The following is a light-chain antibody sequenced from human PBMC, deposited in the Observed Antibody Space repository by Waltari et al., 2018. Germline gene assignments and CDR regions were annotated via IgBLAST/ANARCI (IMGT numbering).Light chain of an antibody. CDR3: AAWDDSLRGRV. J-gene: IGLJ2*01. Sequence: QSVLTQPPSMSGTPGQRVTISCSGSNFNIGSNYVYWYQQFPGMAPQLLIYRNTERPSGVPDRFSASKAGASASLAISGLRSEDEADYHCAAWDDSLRGRVFGGGTKLTV. CDR2: RNT. CDR1: NFNIGSNY. V-gene: IGLV1-47*01.